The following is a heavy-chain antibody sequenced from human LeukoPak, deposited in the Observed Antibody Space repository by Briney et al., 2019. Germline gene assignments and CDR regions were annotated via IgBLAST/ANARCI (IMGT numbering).Heavy chain of an antibody. CDR3: AREKDYNGHWLDP. V-gene: IGHV5-10-1*01. D-gene: IGHD4-11*01. J-gene: IGHJ5*02. CDR2: IDPSDSYT. Sequence: GESLKISCKGSGYRFTSYWIGWVRQMPGIGLEWMGRIDPSDSYTNYSPSFQGHVTISADKSISTAYVQWSSLKASDTAMYFCAREKDYNGHWLDPWGQGTLVTVSS. CDR1: GYRFTSYW.